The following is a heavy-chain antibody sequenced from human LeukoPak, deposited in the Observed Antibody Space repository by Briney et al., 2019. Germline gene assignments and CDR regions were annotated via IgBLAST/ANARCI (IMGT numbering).Heavy chain of an antibody. CDR2: ISRNSGDT. CDR3: ERIVVVVAATPRHWFDP. J-gene: IGHJ5*02. Sequence: GGSLRLSCAASGFTFSTYAMSWVRQAPGKGLEWVSAISRNSGDTYYADAVKGRFTISRDNSKNTLYLQMNSLRAEDTAVYYCERIVVVVAATPRHWFDPWGQGTLVTVSS. D-gene: IGHD2-15*01. CDR1: GFTFSTYA. V-gene: IGHV3-23*01.